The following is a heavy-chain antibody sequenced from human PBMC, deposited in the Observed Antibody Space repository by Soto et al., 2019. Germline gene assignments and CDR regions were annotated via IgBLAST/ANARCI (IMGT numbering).Heavy chain of an antibody. D-gene: IGHD2-21*02. Sequence: SETLSHNCTFPCRSTSSYYRGCIRHPPGKGLEWIGYMYNTGSTVYNPSFKSRVTISVDTSKNQFSLKLNSVTAADTAVYYCARDLWGYCGTDCYPLDVWGQGTTVS. CDR3: ARDLWGYCGTDCYPLDV. CDR1: CRSTSSYY. V-gene: IGHV4-59*01. CDR2: MYNTGST. J-gene: IGHJ6*02.